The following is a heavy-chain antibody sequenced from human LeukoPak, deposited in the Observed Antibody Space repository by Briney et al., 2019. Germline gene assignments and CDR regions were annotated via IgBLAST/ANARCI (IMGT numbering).Heavy chain of an antibody. CDR2: IYPGDSDT. D-gene: IGHD6-19*01. CDR3: ARRGIAVAGTPAEYFQH. Sequence: GESLQISCKGSGYTFITYWIGWVRQMPGKGLEWMGIIYPGDSDTRYSPSFQGQVSISADKSISTAYLHWSSLKASDTAMYYCARRGIAVAGTPAEYFQHWGQGTLVTVSS. CDR1: GYTFITYW. J-gene: IGHJ1*01. V-gene: IGHV5-51*01.